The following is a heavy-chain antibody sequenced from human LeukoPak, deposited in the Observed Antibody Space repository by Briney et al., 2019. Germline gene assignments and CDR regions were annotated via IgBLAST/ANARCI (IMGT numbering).Heavy chain of an antibody. V-gene: IGHV1-18*01. CDR3: AREGDYGDYGSLDY. CDR1: GYAFTSYG. J-gene: IGHJ4*02. Sequence: ASVKVSCKASGYAFTSYGISWVRQAPGQGLEWMGWISAYSGNTNYAQKLQGRVTMTTDTSTSTAYMELRSLRSDDTAVYYCAREGDYGDYGSLDYWGQGTLVTVSS. D-gene: IGHD4-17*01. CDR2: ISAYSGNT.